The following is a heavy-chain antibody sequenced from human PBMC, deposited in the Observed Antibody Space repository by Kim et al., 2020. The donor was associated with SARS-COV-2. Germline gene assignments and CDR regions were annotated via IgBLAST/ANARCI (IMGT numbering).Heavy chain of an antibody. Sequence: GGSLRLSCAASGFTFSDYYMSWIRQAPGKGLEWVSYISSRSSYTNYADSVKGRFTISRDNAKNSLYLKMNSLRAEDTAVYYCARVGYDYVWGSYRDYYYYYGMDVWGQGTTVTVSS. CDR1: GFTFSDYY. CDR2: ISSRSSYT. CDR3: ARVGYDYVWGSYRDYYYYYGMDV. V-gene: IGHV3-11*05. D-gene: IGHD3-16*02. J-gene: IGHJ6*02.